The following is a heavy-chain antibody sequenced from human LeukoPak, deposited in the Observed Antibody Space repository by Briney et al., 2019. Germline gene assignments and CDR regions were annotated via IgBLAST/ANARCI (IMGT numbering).Heavy chain of an antibody. CDR1: GYTFTGYY. V-gene: IGHV1-2*02. Sequence: ASVKVSCKASGYTFTGYYMHWVRQAPGQGLEWMGWINPNSGGTNYAQKFQGRVTMTRDTSISTAYMELSRLRSDDTAVYYCARAPPCTSCYAWFDPWGQGTLVTVSS. CDR2: INPNSGGT. J-gene: IGHJ5*02. CDR3: ARAPPCTSCYAWFDP. D-gene: IGHD2-2*01.